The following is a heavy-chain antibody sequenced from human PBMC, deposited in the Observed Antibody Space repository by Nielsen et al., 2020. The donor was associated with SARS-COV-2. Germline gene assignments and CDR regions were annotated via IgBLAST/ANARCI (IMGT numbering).Heavy chain of an antibody. CDR3: ARDNSGGYNWFDP. D-gene: IGHD4-23*01. Sequence: SETLSLTCTVSGGSISSGGYYWSWIRQHPGKGLEWIGYIYYSGSTNYNPSLKSRVTISVDTSKNQFSLKLSSVTAADTAVYYCARDNSGGYNWFDPWGQGTLVTVSS. CDR1: GGSISSGGYY. CDR2: IYYSGST. J-gene: IGHJ5*02. V-gene: IGHV4-61*08.